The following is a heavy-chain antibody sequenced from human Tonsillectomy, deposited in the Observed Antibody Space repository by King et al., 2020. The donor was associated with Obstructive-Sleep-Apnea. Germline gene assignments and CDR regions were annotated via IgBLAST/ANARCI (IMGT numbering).Heavy chain of an antibody. CDR2: IWYDGSNK. J-gene: IGHJ4*02. V-gene: IGHV3-33*06. CDR1: GFNFSSYG. Sequence: VQLVESGGGVVQPGRSLRLSCAASGFNFSSYGMHWVRQAPGKGLEWVAVIWYDGSNKYYADSVKGRFTISRDNSKNTLYLQMNSLRTEETAVYYCAKDNGYWGQGTLVTVSS. CDR3: AKDNGY.